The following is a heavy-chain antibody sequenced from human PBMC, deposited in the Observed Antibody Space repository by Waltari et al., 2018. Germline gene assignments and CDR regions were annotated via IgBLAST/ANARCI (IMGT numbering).Heavy chain of an antibody. D-gene: IGHD2-15*01. V-gene: IGHV3-23*01. CDR1: GFTFSSYA. CDR3: AKTKSGPNDAFYI. CDR2: IGGSGGST. Sequence: EVHLLESGGGLVQPGGSLRLSCAASGFTFSSYAGSWVRQAPGKGLEWVSGIGGSGGSTYYADSVKGRFTITRDKSKNTLYLQMNSLRAEDTAVYYCAKTKSGPNDAFYIWGQGTKLTVSS. J-gene: IGHJ3*02.